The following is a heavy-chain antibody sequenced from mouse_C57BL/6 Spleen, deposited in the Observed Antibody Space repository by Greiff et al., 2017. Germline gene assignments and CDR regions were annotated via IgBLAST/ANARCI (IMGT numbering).Heavy chain of an antibody. J-gene: IGHJ4*01. CDR2: IHPNSGSP. V-gene: IGHV1-64*01. Sequence: QVHVKQPGAELVKPGASVKLSCKASGYTFTSYWMHWVKQRPGQGLEWIGMIHPNSGSPNYNEKFKNKATLTVDKSSSTAYMQLSILTCEDSSVYYGASAWGITTVVNLYAMDYWGQGTSVTVSS. CDR1: GYTFTSYW. D-gene: IGHD1-1*01. CDR3: ASAWGITTVVNLYAMDY.